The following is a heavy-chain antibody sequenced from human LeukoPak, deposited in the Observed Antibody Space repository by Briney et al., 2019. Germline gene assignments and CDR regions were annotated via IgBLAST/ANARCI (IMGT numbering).Heavy chain of an antibody. CDR1: GGTFRSHI. CDR3: ARGGPLGVVTHHFDF. V-gene: IGHV1-69*02. J-gene: IGHJ4*02. CDR2: IIPVLNIA. Sequence: VASVKVSCKTSGGTFRSHIFSWVRQAPGQGLEWMGRIIPVLNIANYAQKFQGRVTITADKSTSTAYMELSSLRSEDTAVYYCARGGPLGVVTHHFDFWGQGTLVTVSS. D-gene: IGHD3-3*01.